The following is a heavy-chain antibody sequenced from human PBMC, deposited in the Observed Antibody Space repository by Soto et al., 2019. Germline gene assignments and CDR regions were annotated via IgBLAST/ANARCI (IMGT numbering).Heavy chain of an antibody. J-gene: IGHJ4*02. V-gene: IGHV3-23*01. D-gene: IGHD6-19*01. Sequence: EVKLLESGGGLVQPGGSLRLSCGVSGFTVTSNGVRWARQAPGKGLEWVSAISPNGQGIWYADSVKGRFTISRDISKNTVFLQVDSLRAEDTAVYYCAKARPYPSAYFHHWGQGTLVGLSS. CDR2: ISPNGQGI. CDR3: AKARPYPSAYFHH. CDR1: GFTVTSNG.